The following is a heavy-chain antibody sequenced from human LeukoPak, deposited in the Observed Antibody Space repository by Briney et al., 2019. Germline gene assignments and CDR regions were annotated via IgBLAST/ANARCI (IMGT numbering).Heavy chain of an antibody. CDR1: GGTFSSYA. J-gene: IGHJ4*02. CDR3: ARGDSSGRFDY. Sequence: ASVKVSCKASGGTFSSYAISWVRQAPGQGLEWMGGIIPIFGTANYAQKFQGRVTITADKSTSTAYMELSSLRSEDTAVYYCARGDSSGRFDYWGQGILVTVSS. V-gene: IGHV1-69*06. CDR2: IIPIFGTA. D-gene: IGHD6-19*01.